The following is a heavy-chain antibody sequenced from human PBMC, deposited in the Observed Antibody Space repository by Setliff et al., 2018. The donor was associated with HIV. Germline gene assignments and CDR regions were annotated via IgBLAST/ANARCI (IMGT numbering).Heavy chain of an antibody. J-gene: IGHJ4*02. Sequence: GGSLRLSCAASGFTFSNAWMTWVRQGPGKGLEWVGRIRSKIDGGTTDYAAPVKGRFSISRDDSKNTLYLHINSLRIEDTGVYYCSTTAGNSYGSFDYWGQGRLVTVSS. D-gene: IGHD5-18*01. V-gene: IGHV3-15*01. CDR1: GFTFSNAW. CDR3: STTAGNSYGSFDY. CDR2: IRSKIDGGTT.